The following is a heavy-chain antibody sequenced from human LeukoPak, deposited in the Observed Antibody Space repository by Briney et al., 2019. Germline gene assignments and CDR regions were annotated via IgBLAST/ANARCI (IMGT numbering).Heavy chain of an antibody. V-gene: IGHV4-34*01. CDR1: GGSISSYY. D-gene: IGHD6-19*01. CDR3: AREGGYSSGWYVGYYYYYMDV. Sequence: SETLSLTCTVSGGSISSYYWSWIRQPPGKGLEWIGEINHSGSTNYNPSLKSRVTISVDTSKNQFSLKLSSVTAADTAVYCCAREGGYSSGWYVGYYYYYMDVWGKGTTVTISS. CDR2: INHSGST. J-gene: IGHJ6*03.